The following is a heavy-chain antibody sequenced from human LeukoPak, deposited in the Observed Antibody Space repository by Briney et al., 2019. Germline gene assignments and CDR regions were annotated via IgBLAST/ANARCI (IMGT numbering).Heavy chain of an antibody. Sequence: SVKVSCKASGGTFSSYAISWVRQAPGQGLEWMGRIIPIFGTANYAQKFQGRVTITTDESASTAYMELSSLRSEDTAVHYCARVGHSTRLQTYYFDYWGQGTLVTVSS. CDR1: GGTFSSYA. CDR2: IIPIFGTA. V-gene: IGHV1-69*05. CDR3: ARVGHSTRLQTYYFDY. D-gene: IGHD2-15*01. J-gene: IGHJ4*02.